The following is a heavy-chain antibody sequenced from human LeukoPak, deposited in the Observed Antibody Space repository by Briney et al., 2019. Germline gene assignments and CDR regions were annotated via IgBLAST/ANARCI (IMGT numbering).Heavy chain of an antibody. V-gene: IGHV1-46*01. CDR3: ARGDNVWGSYRPTGFDY. CDR1: GYTFTGYY. Sequence: ASVKVSRKASGYTFTGYYMHWVRQAPGQGLEWMGIINPSGGSTNYAQKFQGRVTMTRDMSTSTVYMELSSLRSEDTVVYYCARGDNVWGSYRPTGFDYWGQGTLVTVSS. J-gene: IGHJ4*02. D-gene: IGHD3-16*02. CDR2: INPSGGST.